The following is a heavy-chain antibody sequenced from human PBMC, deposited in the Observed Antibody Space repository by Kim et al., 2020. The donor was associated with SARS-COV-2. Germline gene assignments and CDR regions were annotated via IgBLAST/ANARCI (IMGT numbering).Heavy chain of an antibody. V-gene: IGHV3-9*01. CDR3: VKDSAVVTAREYYYGMDV. D-gene: IGHD2-15*01. Sequence: GGSLRLSCAASGFTFGDYAMHWVRQAPGKGLEWVSGITWNSGRTAYADSVKGRFTISRDNAKNSLYLQMNSLRTEDTALYYCVKDSAVVTAREYYYGMDVGVQGTAVTVSS. CDR1: GFTFGDYA. J-gene: IGHJ6*02. CDR2: ITWNSGRT.